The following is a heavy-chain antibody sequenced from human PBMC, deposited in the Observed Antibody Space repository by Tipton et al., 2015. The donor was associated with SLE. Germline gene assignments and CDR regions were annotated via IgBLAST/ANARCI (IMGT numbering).Heavy chain of an antibody. V-gene: IGHV4-39*07. CDR1: GGSISSSSYY. D-gene: IGHD3-16*01. J-gene: IGHJ4*02. CDR2: IYYSGST. Sequence: PGLVKPSETLSLTCTVSGGSISSSSYYWGWIRQPPGKGLEWIGSIYYSGSTYYNPSLKSRVTISVDTSKNQFSLKLSSVTAADTAVYYCARERLGVGVDYWGQGTLVTVSS. CDR3: ARERLGVGVDY.